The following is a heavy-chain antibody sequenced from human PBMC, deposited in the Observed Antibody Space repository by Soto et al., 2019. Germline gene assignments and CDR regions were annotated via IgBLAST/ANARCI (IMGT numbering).Heavy chain of an antibody. V-gene: IGHV3-7*03. CDR3: ARCPLRFLEWPIGPDYYGMDV. J-gene: IGHJ6*02. CDR2: IKEDGTKK. CDR1: GFIFSSYW. Sequence: LRLSCAASGFIFSSYWMSWVRQAPGKGLEWVANIKEDGTKKYYVDSVKGRFTISRDNAKNSLFLQMNSLRAEDTAMYYCARCPLRFLEWPIGPDYYGMDVWGQGTTVTVSS. D-gene: IGHD3-3*01.